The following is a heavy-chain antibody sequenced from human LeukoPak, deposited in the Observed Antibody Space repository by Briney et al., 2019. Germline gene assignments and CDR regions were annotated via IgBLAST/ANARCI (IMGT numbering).Heavy chain of an antibody. CDR2: INHSGST. J-gene: IGHJ4*02. CDR3: ARGLEWELDPYFDY. D-gene: IGHD1-26*01. Sequence: KPSETLSLTCAVYGGSFSGYYWSWIRQPPGKGLEWIGEINHSGSTNYNPSLKSQVTISVDTSKNQFSLKLSSVTAADTAVYYCARGLEWELDPYFDYWGQGTLVTVSS. CDR1: GGSFSGYY. V-gene: IGHV4-34*01.